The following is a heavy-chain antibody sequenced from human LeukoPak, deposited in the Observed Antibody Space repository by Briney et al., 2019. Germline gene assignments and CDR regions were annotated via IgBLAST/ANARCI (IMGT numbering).Heavy chain of an antibody. CDR3: ARVALRNDSSGYYFESARDDAFDI. J-gene: IGHJ3*02. CDR1: GFTVSSNY. Sequence: PGGSLRLSCAASGFTVSSNYMSWVRQAPGKGLEWVSVIYSGGSTYYADSVKGRFTISRDNSKNTLYLQMNSLRAEDTAVYYCARVALRNDSSGYYFESARDDAFDIWGQGTMVTVSS. CDR2: IYSGGST. D-gene: IGHD3-22*01. V-gene: IGHV3-53*01.